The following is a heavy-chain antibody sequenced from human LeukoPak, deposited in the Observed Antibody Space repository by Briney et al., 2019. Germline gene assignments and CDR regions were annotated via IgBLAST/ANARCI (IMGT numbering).Heavy chain of an antibody. V-gene: IGHV4-34*01. J-gene: IGHJ4*02. D-gene: IGHD4-17*01. CDR1: GGSFSGYY. Sequence: PSETLSLTCAVYGGSFSGYYWSWIRQPPGKGLEWIGEINHSGSTNYNPSLKSRVTISVDTSKNQFSLKLSSVTAADTAVYYCARDQFSLGWITVTTSPIWGQGTLVTVSS. CDR3: ARDQFSLGWITVTTSPI. CDR2: INHSGST.